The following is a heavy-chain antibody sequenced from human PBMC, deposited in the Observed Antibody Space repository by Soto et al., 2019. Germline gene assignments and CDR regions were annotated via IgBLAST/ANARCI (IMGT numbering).Heavy chain of an antibody. Sequence: EGSLRLSCAAPGFAFSTYGMHWVRQAPGKGLEWVSVIWFDGSNKTYADSVKGRFTISRDTSKRTLYLQVNSQRAEDTASHYCTRDPSVYHAFLTGYFQSDYYIMDVWGEGTRVTVRS. V-gene: IGHV3-33*01. CDR3: TRDPSVYHAFLTGYFQSDYYIMDV. J-gene: IGHJ6*04. D-gene: IGHD3-9*01. CDR2: IWFDGSNK. CDR1: GFAFSTYG.